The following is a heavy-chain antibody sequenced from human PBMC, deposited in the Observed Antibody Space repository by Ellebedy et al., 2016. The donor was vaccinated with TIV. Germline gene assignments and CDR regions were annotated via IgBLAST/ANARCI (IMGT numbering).Heavy chain of an antibody. D-gene: IGHD3-10*01. CDR3: TRNFRTAYGFYNYFDH. CDR1: GFTFPHYG. V-gene: IGHV3-33*08. CDR2: IWYDGSNQ. Sequence: GESLKISCYASGFTFPHYGMHWVRQAPGKGLEWVALIWYDGSNQDYVDSVRDRFTLSRDNSNDTRYLQMNSLRAEDTAVYYCTRNFRTAYGFYNYFDHWGLGTLVTVSS. J-gene: IGHJ5*02.